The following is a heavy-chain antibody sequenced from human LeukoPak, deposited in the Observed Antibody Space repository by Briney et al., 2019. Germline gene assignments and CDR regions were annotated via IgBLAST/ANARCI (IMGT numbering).Heavy chain of an antibody. CDR1: GLTFNSSI. CDR3: GKVAGKWIPYY. D-gene: IGHD1-14*01. CDR2: ISSNGGST. J-gene: IGHJ4*02. Sequence: PGGSLRLSCSDSGLTFNSSIMQCVRQAPGKGLEYVSAISSNGGSTYYADSVKGRFTISRDHSKNTLYLQMSSLRGEDTAVDDCGKVAGKWIPYYWGQGTLVTVSS. V-gene: IGHV3-64D*09.